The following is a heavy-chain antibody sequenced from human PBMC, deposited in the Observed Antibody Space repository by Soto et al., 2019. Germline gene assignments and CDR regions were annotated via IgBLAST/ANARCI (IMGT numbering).Heavy chain of an antibody. CDR3: ARGYSSGWDLGYYYGMDV. V-gene: IGHV1-69*01. CDR2: IIPIFGTA. Sequence: QVQLVQSGAEVKKPGSSVKVSCKASGGTFSSYAISWVRQAPGQGLEGMGGIIPIFGTANYAQKFQGRVTITADESTSTAYMELSSLRSEDTAVYYCARGYSSGWDLGYYYGMDVWGQGTTVTVSS. D-gene: IGHD6-19*01. CDR1: GGTFSSYA. J-gene: IGHJ6*02.